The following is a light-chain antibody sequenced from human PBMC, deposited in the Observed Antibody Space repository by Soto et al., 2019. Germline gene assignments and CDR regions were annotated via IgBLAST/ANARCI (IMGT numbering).Light chain of an antibody. Sequence: QSPLTQPASVSGSPGQSITISCTGTSSDVGGYNYVSWYQQHPGKAPKLMIYDVSNRPSGVSNRFSGSKSGNTASLTISGLQAEDEADYYCSSYTSSSTTFGGGTKLTVL. J-gene: IGLJ2*01. V-gene: IGLV2-14*01. CDR1: SSDVGGYNY. CDR3: SSYTSSSTT. CDR2: DVS.